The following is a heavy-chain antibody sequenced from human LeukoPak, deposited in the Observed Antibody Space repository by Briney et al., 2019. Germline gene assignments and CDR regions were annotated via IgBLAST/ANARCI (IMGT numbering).Heavy chain of an antibody. J-gene: IGHJ4*02. V-gene: IGHV4-39*01. Sequence: KASETLSLTCTVSGGSISSSGYYWGWIRQPPGKGLEWIGSIYYSGSTYYNPSLKSRVTISVDTSKNQFSLKLSSVTAADTAVYYCARRMWFGELYYFDYWGQGTLVTVSS. CDR2: IYYSGST. CDR3: ARRMWFGELYYFDY. D-gene: IGHD3-10*01. CDR1: GGSISSSGYY.